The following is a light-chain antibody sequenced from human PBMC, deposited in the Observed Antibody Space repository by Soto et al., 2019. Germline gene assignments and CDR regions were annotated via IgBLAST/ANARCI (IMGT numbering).Light chain of an antibody. V-gene: IGKV1-39*01. CDR3: QQSYSTPRT. CDR1: QSISSY. J-gene: IGKJ1*01. Sequence: DIQMTQSPSSLSASVGDRVTITCRASQSISSYLNWYQQKPGKAPKLLIYAASSLQSGVPSRFSGSGSGTDFTLTISSLQPEDFASYHCQQSYSTPRTFGQGTKVEIK. CDR2: AAS.